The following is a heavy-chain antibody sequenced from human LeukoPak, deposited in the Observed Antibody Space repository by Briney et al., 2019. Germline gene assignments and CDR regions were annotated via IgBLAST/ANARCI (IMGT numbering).Heavy chain of an antibody. V-gene: IGHV3-9*01. CDR1: GFSIDEYA. D-gene: IGHD2-2*01. J-gene: IGHJ4*02. Sequence: LAGGTLRLSCAASGFSIDEYAMHWVRLVPGKGLEWVTSIAWNSGSRGYADSVKGRFTISRDNAKNSLYLQMNSLRDEDTALYYCAKSTIEYTYYGFDCWGQGTLVTVSS. CDR3: AKSTIEYTYYGFDC. CDR2: IAWNSGSR.